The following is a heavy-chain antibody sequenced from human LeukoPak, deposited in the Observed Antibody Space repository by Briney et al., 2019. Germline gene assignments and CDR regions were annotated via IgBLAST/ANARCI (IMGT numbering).Heavy chain of an antibody. J-gene: IGHJ6*02. Sequence: PGGSLRLSCAASGFTFSSYGMHWVRQAPGKGLEWVAFIRYDGSNKYYADCVKGGFTISRDNSKNTLYLQMNSLRAEDTAVYYCAVTMDRGGPTYYYYYGMDVWGQGTTVTVSS. D-gene: IGHD3-10*01. CDR1: GFTFSSYG. CDR2: IRYDGSNK. CDR3: AVTMDRGGPTYYYYYGMDV. V-gene: IGHV3-30*02.